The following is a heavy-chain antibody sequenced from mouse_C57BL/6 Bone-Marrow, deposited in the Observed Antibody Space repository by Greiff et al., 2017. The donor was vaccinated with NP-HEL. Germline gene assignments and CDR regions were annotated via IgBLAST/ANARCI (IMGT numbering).Heavy chain of an antibody. CDR1: GYTFTSYW. D-gene: IGHD2-3*01. V-gene: IGHV1-64*01. CDR3: ASDDGYYADYFDY. J-gene: IGHJ2*01. Sequence: QVQLQQPGAELVKPGASVKLSCKASGYTFTSYWMHWVKQRPGQGLEWIGMIHPNSGSTNYNEKFKSKATLTVDKSSSKAYMQLSSLTSEDSAVYYCASDDGYYADYFDYWGQGTTLTVSS. CDR2: IHPNSGST.